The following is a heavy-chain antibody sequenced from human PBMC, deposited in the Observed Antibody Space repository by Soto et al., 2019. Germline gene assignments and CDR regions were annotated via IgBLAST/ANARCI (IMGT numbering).Heavy chain of an antibody. CDR3: ARASSHYCGGDCYFDY. CDR1: GYTFTSYA. V-gene: IGHV1-3*01. CDR2: INAGNGNA. Sequence: GASVKVSCKASGYTFTSYAMHWVRQAPGQRLEWMGWINAGNGNAKYSQKFKGRVTITRDTSASTAYMELSSLRSEDTAVYYCARASSHYCGGDCYFDYWGQGTLVTVSS. J-gene: IGHJ4*02. D-gene: IGHD2-21*02.